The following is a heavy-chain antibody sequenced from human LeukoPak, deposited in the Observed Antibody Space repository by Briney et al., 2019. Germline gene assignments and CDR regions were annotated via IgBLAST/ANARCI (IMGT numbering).Heavy chain of an antibody. Sequence: SQTLSLTCTVSGGSISSGGYYWSWIRQPPGKGLEWIGYIYHSGSTYYNPSLKSRVTISVDRSKNQFSLKLSSVTAADTAVYYCARVTDGPDSTSIYYYYYYMDVWGKGTTVTVSS. CDR2: IYHSGST. CDR3: ARVTDGPDSTSIYYYYYYMDV. V-gene: IGHV4-30-2*01. D-gene: IGHD2-2*01. CDR1: GGSISSGGYY. J-gene: IGHJ6*03.